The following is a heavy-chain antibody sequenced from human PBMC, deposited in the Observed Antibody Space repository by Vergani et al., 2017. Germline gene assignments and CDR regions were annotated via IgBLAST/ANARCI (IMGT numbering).Heavy chain of an antibody. CDR1: GGTFSSYT. D-gene: IGHD2-2*01. V-gene: IGHV1-69*02. Sequence: QVQLVQSGAEVKKPGSSVKVSCKASGGTFSSYTISWVRQAPGQGLEWMGRIIPILGIANYAQKFQGRVTITADKSTGTAYMELSSLRSEDTAVYYCARAASKVVVPAAMYNGFDPWGQGTLVTVSS. CDR3: ARAASKVVVPAAMYNGFDP. CDR2: IIPILGIA. J-gene: IGHJ5*02.